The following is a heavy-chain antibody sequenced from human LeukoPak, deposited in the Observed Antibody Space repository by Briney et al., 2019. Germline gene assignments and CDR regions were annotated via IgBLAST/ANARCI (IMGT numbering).Heavy chain of an antibody. CDR1: GYTFTSYD. D-gene: IGHD3-22*01. J-gene: IGHJ5*02. CDR3: ARDWAPYYYDSSGYQTRNWFDP. V-gene: IGHV1-8*01. CDR2: MNPNSGNT. Sequence: ASVKVSCKASGYTFTSYDINWVRQATGQGLEWMGWMNPNSGNTGYAQKFQGRVTITRDTSASTAYMELSSLRSEDTAVYYCARDWAPYYYDSSGYQTRNWFDPWGQGTLVTVSS.